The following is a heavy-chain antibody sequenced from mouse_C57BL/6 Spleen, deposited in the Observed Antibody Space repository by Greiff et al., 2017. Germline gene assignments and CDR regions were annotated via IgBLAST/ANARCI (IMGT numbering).Heavy chain of an antibody. D-gene: IGHD2-4*01. CDR3: AREREIYYDYDGGFAY. CDR1: GYSITSGYY. V-gene: IGHV3-6*01. CDR2: ISYDGSN. Sequence: EVHLVESGPGLVKPSQSLSLTCSVTGYSITSGYYWNWIRQFPGNKLEWMGYISYDGSNNYNPSLKNRISITRDTSKNQFFLKLNSVTTEDTATYYCAREREIYYDYDGGFAYWGQGTLVTVSA. J-gene: IGHJ3*01.